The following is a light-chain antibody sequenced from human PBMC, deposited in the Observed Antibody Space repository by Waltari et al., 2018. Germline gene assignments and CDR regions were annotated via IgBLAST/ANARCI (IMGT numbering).Light chain of an antibody. J-gene: IGKJ1*01. Sequence: DIQMTQSPSSLSASVGDRVTITFRTSQSISSYLNWYQQKPGKAPRLLIYAASSLQSGVPSRFSGSGSGTDFTLTISSLQPEDFAAYYCQQSYGIPRTFGQGTKVEIK. CDR2: AAS. V-gene: IGKV1-39*01. CDR3: QQSYGIPRT. CDR1: QSISSY.